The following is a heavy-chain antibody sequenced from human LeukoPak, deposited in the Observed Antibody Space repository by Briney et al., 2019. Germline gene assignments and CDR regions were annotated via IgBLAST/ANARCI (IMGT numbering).Heavy chain of an antibody. Sequence: GGSLRLSCAVSGFSVTNNYMSWVRQAPGKGLVWVSRINSDGSSTSYADSVKGRFTISRDNAKNTLYLQMNSLRAEDTAVYYCARDLASYSGSYYAFDYWGQGTLVTVSS. CDR1: GFSVTNNY. CDR2: INSDGSST. CDR3: ARDLASYSGSYYAFDY. D-gene: IGHD1-26*01. J-gene: IGHJ4*02. V-gene: IGHV3-74*01.